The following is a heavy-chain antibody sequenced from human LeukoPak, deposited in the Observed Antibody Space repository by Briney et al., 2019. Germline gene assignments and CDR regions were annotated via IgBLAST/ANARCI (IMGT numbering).Heavy chain of an antibody. V-gene: IGHV4-4*07. J-gene: IGHJ5*02. CDR2: IYTSGST. CDR3: ARDLSSGYYAGWFDP. D-gene: IGHD3-22*01. CDR1: GGSISSYY. Sequence: SETLSLTCTVSGGSISSYYWSWIRQPAGKGLEWIGRIYTSGSTNYNPSLKSRVTTSVDTSKNQFSLKLSSVTAADTAVYYCARDLSSGYYAGWFDPWGQGTLVTVSS.